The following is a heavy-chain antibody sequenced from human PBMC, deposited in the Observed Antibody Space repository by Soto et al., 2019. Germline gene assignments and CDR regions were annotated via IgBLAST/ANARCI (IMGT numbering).Heavy chain of an antibody. CDR1: GGSISSSNW. V-gene: IGHV4-4*02. CDR2: IYHSGST. D-gene: IGHD3-22*01. J-gene: IGHJ6*02. CDR3: ARSPDSSGYYPRWYYYGMDV. Sequence: QVQLQESGPGLVKPSGTLSLTCAVSGGSISSSNWWSWVRQPPGKGLEWIGEIYHSGSTNYNPSLKGRVTISVAKSKNQFSLKLSSVTAADTAVYYCARSPDSSGYYPRWYYYGMDVWGQGTTVTVSS.